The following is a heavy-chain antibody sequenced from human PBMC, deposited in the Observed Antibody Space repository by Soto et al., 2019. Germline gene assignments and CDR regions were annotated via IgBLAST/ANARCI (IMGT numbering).Heavy chain of an antibody. D-gene: IGHD3-9*01. CDR2: ISGSGGST. J-gene: IGHJ4*02. Sequence: GGSLRLSCAASGFTFSSYAMSWVRQAPGKGLEWVSAISGSGGSTYYADSVKGRFTISRDNSKNTLYLQMNSLRAEDTAVYYCAKETALRDYDILTGYDYWGQGTLVTVSS. CDR1: GFTFSSYA. V-gene: IGHV3-23*01. CDR3: AKETALRDYDILTGYDY.